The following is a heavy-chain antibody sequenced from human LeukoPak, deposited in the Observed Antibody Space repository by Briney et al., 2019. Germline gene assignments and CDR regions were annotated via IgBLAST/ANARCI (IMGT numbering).Heavy chain of an antibody. CDR3: ARARAYAPTGGYYYYYMDV. CDR2: ISAYNGNT. CDR1: GYTFTSYG. Sequence: ASVKVSCKASGYTFTSYGISWVRQAAGQGLEWMGWISAYNGNTNYAQKLQGRVTMTTDTSTSTAYMELRSLRSDDTAVYYCARARAYAPTGGYYYYYMDVWGKGTTVTVSS. V-gene: IGHV1-18*01. J-gene: IGHJ6*03. D-gene: IGHD2-2*01.